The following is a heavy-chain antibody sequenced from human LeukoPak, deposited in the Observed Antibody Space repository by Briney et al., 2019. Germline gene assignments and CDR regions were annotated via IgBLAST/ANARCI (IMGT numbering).Heavy chain of an antibody. D-gene: IGHD6-6*01. CDR3: ARGRPPSHSSSRYWFDP. J-gene: IGHJ5*02. CDR1: GYTFTSYD. CDR2: MNPNSGNT. V-gene: IGHV1-8*01. Sequence: GASVKVSCKASGYTFTSYDINWVRQATGQGLEWMGWMNPNSGNTGYAQKFQGRVTMTRNTSISTAYMELSSLRSEDTAVYCCARGRPPSHSSSRYWFDPWGQGTLVAVSS.